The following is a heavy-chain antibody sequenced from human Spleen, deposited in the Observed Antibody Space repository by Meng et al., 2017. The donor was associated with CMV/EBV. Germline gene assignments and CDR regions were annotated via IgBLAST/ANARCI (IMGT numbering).Heavy chain of an antibody. J-gene: IGHJ6*02. CDR1: GFTVTGNY. D-gene: IGHD3-16*01. Sequence: GGSLRLSCVASGFTVTGNYMSWVRQAPGKGLEWVSVIYSGDSTYYADSVKGRFTISRDNSKNTLYLQMNSLRAEDTAVYYCARDDTFSGYYYGMDVWGQGTTVTVSS. CDR2: IYSGDST. V-gene: IGHV3-66*01. CDR3: ARDDTFSGYYYGMDV.